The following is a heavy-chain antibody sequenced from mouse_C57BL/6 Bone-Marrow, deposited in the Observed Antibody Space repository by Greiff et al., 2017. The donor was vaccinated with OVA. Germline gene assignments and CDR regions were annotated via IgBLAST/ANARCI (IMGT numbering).Heavy chain of an antibody. Sequence: VKLEESGPGLVAPSQSLSITCTVSGFSLTSYAISWVRQPPGKGLEWLGVIWTGGGTNYNSALKSRLSISKDNSKSQVFLKMNSLQTDDTARYYCASHYYGSSLPYWYFDVWGTGTTVTVSS. D-gene: IGHD1-1*01. V-gene: IGHV2-9-1*01. CDR1: GFSLTSYA. J-gene: IGHJ1*03. CDR2: IWTGGGT. CDR3: ASHYYGSSLPYWYFDV.